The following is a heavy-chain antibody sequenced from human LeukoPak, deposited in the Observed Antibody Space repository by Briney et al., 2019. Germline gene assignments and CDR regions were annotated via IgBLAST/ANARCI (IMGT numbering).Heavy chain of an antibody. CDR2: IYPGDSDT. CDR3: ARPGPGGSYHPVYFDY. V-gene: IGHV5-51*01. Sequence: GESLKISCKGSGYSFTSYWIGWVRQMPGKGLEWMGIIYPGDSDTRYSPSFQGQVTISADKSISTAYLQWSSLKASDTAIYYCARPGPGGSYHPVYFDYWGQGTLVTVSS. CDR1: GYSFTSYW. D-gene: IGHD1-26*01. J-gene: IGHJ4*02.